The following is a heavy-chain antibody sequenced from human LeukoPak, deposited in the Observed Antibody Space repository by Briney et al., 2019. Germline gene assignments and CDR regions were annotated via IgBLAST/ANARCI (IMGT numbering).Heavy chain of an antibody. V-gene: IGHV1-2*02. Sequence: VASVKVSCKASRYTFTDYYIHWVRRAPGQGLEWMGWIFPSSGGTKYAQKFQGRVTMTRDTSINTAYMELSSLTSDDTAVYYCARDLPGDGHNSAYDVWGQGTKVTVSS. CDR2: IFPSSGGT. D-gene: IGHD5-24*01. CDR1: RYTFTDYY. CDR3: ARDLPGDGHNSAYDV. J-gene: IGHJ3*01.